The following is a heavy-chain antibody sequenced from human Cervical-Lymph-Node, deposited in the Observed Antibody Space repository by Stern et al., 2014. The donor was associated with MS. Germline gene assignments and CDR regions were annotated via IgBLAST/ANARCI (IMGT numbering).Heavy chain of an antibody. V-gene: IGHV1-46*01. CDR2: INPSGGST. CDR1: GYTFTNYY. CDR3: AREVAGHRLGMMDV. D-gene: IGHD6-19*01. Sequence: QVQLVESGAEVKKPGASVRVSCKASGYTFTNYYMHWERQAPGQGLEWMGIINPSGGSTSHAQKFQGRVTMTRDTSTSTVYMELSSLRSEDTAVYYCAREVAGHRLGMMDVWGQGTTVIVSS. J-gene: IGHJ6*02.